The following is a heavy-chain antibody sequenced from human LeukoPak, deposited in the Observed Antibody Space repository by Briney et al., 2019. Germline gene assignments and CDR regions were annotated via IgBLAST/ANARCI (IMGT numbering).Heavy chain of an antibody. J-gene: IGHJ4*02. CDR2: VSSSSSTI. CDR3: ARYSYGRMRGFDY. D-gene: IGHD5-18*01. CDR1: GFTFSSYS. V-gene: IGHV3-48*01. Sequence: GGSLRLSCAASGFTFSSYSMNWVRQAPGKGLEWVSYVSSSSSTIYYADSVKGRFTISRDNAKNSLYLQMNSLRAEDTAVYYCARYSYGRMRGFDYWGQGTLVTVSS.